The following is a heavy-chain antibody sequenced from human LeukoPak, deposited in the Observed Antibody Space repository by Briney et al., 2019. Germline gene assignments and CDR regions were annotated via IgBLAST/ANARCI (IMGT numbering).Heavy chain of an antibody. CDR2: ISSSGSMI. D-gene: IGHD2-21*02. J-gene: IGHJ5*02. CDR3: AREVADCGGDCLAP. V-gene: IGHV3-48*03. CDR1: GFTFSTYE. Sequence: GSLRLSCAASGFTFSTYEMNWVRQVPGKGLEWVSYISSSGSMIYYADSVKGRFTVSRDNAKNSLYLQMNSLTVEDTAVYYCAREVADCGGDCLAPWGQGTLVTVSS.